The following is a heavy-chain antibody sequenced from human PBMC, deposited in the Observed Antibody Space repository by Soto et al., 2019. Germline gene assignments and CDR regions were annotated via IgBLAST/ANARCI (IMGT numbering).Heavy chain of an antibody. V-gene: IGHV3-48*01. CDR3: ARDGVVVPAAISGYFDY. D-gene: IGHD2-2*02. J-gene: IGHJ4*02. CDR2: ISSSSSTI. CDR1: GFTFSSYS. Sequence: EVQLVESGGGLVQPGGSLRLSCAASGFTFSSYSMNWVRQAPGKGLEWVSYISSSSSTIYYADSVKGRFTISRDNAKNSLYLQMNSLRAEDTAVYYCARDGVVVPAAISGYFDYWGQGTLVTVSS.